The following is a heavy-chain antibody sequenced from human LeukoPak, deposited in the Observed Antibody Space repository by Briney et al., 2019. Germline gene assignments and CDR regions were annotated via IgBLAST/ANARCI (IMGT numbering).Heavy chain of an antibody. V-gene: IGHV4-59*01. J-gene: IGHJ4*02. CDR3: ARGERGYPFDY. CDR2: IYYSGST. Sequence: PSETLSLTCTVSGGSISSYYWSWIRQPPGKGLEWIGYIYYSGSTNYNPSLKSRDTISVDTSKNQFSLKLSSVTAADTAVYYCARGERGYPFDYWGQGTLVTASS. CDR1: GGSISSYY. D-gene: IGHD5-18*01.